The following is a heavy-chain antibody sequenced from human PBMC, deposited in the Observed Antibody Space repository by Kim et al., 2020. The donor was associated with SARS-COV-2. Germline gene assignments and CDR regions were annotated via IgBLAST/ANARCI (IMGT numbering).Heavy chain of an antibody. Sequence: SETLSLTCTVSGGSISSYYWSWIRQPPGKGLXWIGYIYYSGSTNYNPSLKSRVTXXVDTXXNQFXXKLSSVTAADTAVYXCAXGRLXXXARPFXYWGXGTLVTVSS. CDR2: IYYSGST. CDR3: AXGRLXXXARPFXY. V-gene: IGHV4-59*13. CDR1: GGSISSYY. D-gene: IGHD6-25*01. J-gene: IGHJ4*02.